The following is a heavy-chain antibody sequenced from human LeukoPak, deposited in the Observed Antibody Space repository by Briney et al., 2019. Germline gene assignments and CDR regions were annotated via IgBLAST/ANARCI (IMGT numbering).Heavy chain of an antibody. V-gene: IGHV3-9*01. CDR2: ISWNSGSI. D-gene: IGHD6-13*01. CDR1: GFTFDDYA. CDR3: AKGKTGGSSSYLDY. J-gene: IGHJ4*02. Sequence: GRSLRLSCAASGFTFDDYAMHWVRQAPGKGLKWVSGISWNSGSIGYADSVKGRFTISRDNAKNSLYLQMNSLRAEDTALYYCAKGKTGGSSSYLDYWGQGTLVTVSS.